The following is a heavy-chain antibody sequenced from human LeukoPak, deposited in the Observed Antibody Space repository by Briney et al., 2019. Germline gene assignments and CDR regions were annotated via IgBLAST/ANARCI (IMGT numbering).Heavy chain of an antibody. J-gene: IGHJ5*02. CDR1: GGTFSSYA. Sequence: GASVKVSCKASGGTFSSYAISWVRQAPGQGLEWMGGIIPIFGTANYAQKFQGRVTITADESTSTAYMELSSLRSEDTAVYYCASSYGSGSYFIRGWFDPWGQGTLVTVSS. D-gene: IGHD3-10*01. V-gene: IGHV1-69*13. CDR2: IIPIFGTA. CDR3: ASSYGSGSYFIRGWFDP.